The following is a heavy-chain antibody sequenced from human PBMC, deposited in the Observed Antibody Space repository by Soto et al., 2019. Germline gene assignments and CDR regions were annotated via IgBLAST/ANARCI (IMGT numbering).Heavy chain of an antibody. V-gene: IGHV1-3*01. CDR1: GYSFSNYA. Sequence: GPSVKVSCKASGYSFSNYAVHWVRQAPGQRLEWMGWANAGNGNTRYSQNFQGRVTITRDTSARTAYLELSSLRSEDTAVYYCARGHLAVVPVASWYYYMDVWGKGTTVTVSS. CDR3: ARGHLAVVPVASWYYYMDV. J-gene: IGHJ6*03. D-gene: IGHD2-2*01. CDR2: ANAGNGNT.